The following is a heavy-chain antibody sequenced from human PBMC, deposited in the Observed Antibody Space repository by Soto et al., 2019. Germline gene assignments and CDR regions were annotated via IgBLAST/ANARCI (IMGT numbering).Heavy chain of an antibody. CDR3: ARKSSSPSWFDP. Sequence: ASVKVSCKASGYTFFTYGITWVRQAPGQGLEWMGWISTYDGNTDYAQKLQGRVTMTTDTSTRTAYMELRSLRSDDTAAYYCARKSSSPSWFDPWGQGTLVTVSS. V-gene: IGHV1-18*01. J-gene: IGHJ5*02. CDR1: GYTFFTYG. D-gene: IGHD6-19*01. CDR2: ISTYDGNT.